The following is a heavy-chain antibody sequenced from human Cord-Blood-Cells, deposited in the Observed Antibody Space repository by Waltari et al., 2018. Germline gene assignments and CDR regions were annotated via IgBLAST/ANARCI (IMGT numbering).Heavy chain of an antibody. CDR2: IRSKAYGGTT. CDR1: GFTFGDYA. J-gene: IGHJ3*02. CDR3: TRGGIVGANDAFDI. V-gene: IGHV3-49*05. Sequence: EVQLVESGGGLVKPGRSLRLSCTASGFTFGDYAMSWFRQAPGKGLEWVGFIRSKAYGGTTEYAASVKGRFTNSRDDSKSIAYLQMNSLKTEDTAVYYCTRGGIVGANDAFDIWGQGTMVTVSS. D-gene: IGHD1-26*01.